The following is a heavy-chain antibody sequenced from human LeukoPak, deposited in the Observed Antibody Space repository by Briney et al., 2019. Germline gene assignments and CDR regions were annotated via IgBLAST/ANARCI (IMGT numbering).Heavy chain of an antibody. J-gene: IGHJ6*02. CDR2: IWYDGSNK. V-gene: IGHV3-33*01. D-gene: IGHD2-15*01. CDR3: ARAVVYCSGGSCYLCGMDV. CDR1: GFTFSSYA. Sequence: AGGSLRLSCAASGFTFSSYAMRWVRQAPGKGLEWVAAIWYDGSNKYYADSVKGRFTISRDNSKNTLYLQMNSLRAEDTAVYYCARAVVYCSGGSCYLCGMDVWGQGTTVTVSS.